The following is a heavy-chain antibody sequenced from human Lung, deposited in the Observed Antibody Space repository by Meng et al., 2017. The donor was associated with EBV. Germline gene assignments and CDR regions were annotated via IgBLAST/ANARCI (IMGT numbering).Heavy chain of an antibody. V-gene: IGHV4-39*01. CDR1: GGSISSCIDY. CDR2: IYYSGST. J-gene: IGHJ4*02. D-gene: IGHD4-17*01. Sequence: LRPPESGPVLGQPSETLSLSFSIPGGSISSCIDYWGWSRQPPEKGLDWIGNIYYSGSTYYNPSLKSRVSISVDTSKEQFSLKLTSVTAADTAVYYCVRLWASYGDYYVDYWGQGTLVTVSS. CDR3: VRLWASYGDYYVDY.